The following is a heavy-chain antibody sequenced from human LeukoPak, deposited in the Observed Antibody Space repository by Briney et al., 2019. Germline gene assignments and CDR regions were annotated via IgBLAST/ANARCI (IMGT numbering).Heavy chain of an antibody. J-gene: IGHJ6*02. Sequence: SETLSLTCTVSGGSICSGGYYWSWTRQRPRKGLEWIGYIHYSGSTNYNPSLKSRVTISVDTSKNQFSLRLTSVTAADTAVYYCARLNRVAAAGPSDYYHAMDVWGQGTTVTVSS. CDR1: GGSICSGGYY. V-gene: IGHV4-61*08. D-gene: IGHD6-13*01. CDR2: IHYSGST. CDR3: ARLNRVAAAGPSDYYHAMDV.